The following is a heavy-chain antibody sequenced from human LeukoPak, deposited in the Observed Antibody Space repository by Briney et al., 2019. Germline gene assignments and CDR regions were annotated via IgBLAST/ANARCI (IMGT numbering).Heavy chain of an antibody. CDR1: GGSFSGYY. CDR3: ARSAETNYYDSSGYYRYFDY. V-gene: IGHV4-34*01. D-gene: IGHD3-22*01. CDR2: INHSGST. Sequence: SETLSLTCAVYGGSFSGYYWSWIRQPPGKGLEWIGEINHSGSTNYNPSLKSRVTISVDTSKNQFSLKLGSVTAADTAVYYCARSAETNYYDSSGYYRYFDYWGQGTLVTVSS. J-gene: IGHJ4*02.